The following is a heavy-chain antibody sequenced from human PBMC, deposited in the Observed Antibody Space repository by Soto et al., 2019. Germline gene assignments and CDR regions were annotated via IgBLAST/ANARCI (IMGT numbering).Heavy chain of an antibody. CDR2: ISGSGGST. CDR1: GFTFSSYA. CDR3: AKDPALYSSSCIDYSYDMDV. V-gene: IGHV3-23*01. D-gene: IGHD6-13*01. J-gene: IGHJ6*03. Sequence: PGGSLRLSCAASGFTFSSYAMSWVRQAPGKGLEWVSAISGSGGSTYYADSVKGRFTISRDNSKNTLYLQMNSLRAEDTAVYYCAKDPALYSSSCIDYSYDMDVWGKGTTVTVSS.